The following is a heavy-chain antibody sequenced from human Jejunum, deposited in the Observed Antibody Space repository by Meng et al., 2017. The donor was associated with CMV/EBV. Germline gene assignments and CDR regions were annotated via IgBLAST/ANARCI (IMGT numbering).Heavy chain of an antibody. CDR1: YTFTGYQ. J-gene: IGHJ6*02. CDR3: ARDLRFLGRCFGTDV. CDR2: INPYSGGT. D-gene: IGHD3-3*01. Sequence: YTFTGYQMHWVRQAPGQGLEWMGWINPYSGGTNYAQKFQGRVTMTSDTSISTAYMELSSLRSDDTAVYYCARDLRFLGRCFGTDVWGQGTTVTVSS. V-gene: IGHV1-2*02.